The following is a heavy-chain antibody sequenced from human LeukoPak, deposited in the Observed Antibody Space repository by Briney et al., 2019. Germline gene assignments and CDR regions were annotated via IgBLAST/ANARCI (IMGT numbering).Heavy chain of an antibody. D-gene: IGHD3-10*01. CDR3: ARSVITMVRGVIIPGIYYGMDV. Sequence: GESLKISCKGSGYSFTSYWISLVRQMPGKGLEWMGRIDPSDSYTNYSPSFQGHVTISADKSISTAYLQWSSLKASDTAMYYCARSVITMVRGVIIPGIYYGMDVWGQGTTVTVSS. J-gene: IGHJ6*02. CDR1: GYSFTSYW. CDR2: IDPSDSYT. V-gene: IGHV5-10-1*01.